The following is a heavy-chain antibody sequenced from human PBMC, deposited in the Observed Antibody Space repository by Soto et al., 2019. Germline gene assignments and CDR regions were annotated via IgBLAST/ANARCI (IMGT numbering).Heavy chain of an antibody. CDR2: VYCTGST. Sequence: SETLSLTCSVSGGSISGSYWSWIRQSPGKGLEWLGYVYCTGSTNYSPSLRSRVSISVDTSKNEFSLRLSSVTAADTAVYFCARSVAVPGAHIDYWGQGTQVTVSS. CDR3: ARSVAVPGAHIDY. D-gene: IGHD6-19*01. CDR1: GGSISGSY. V-gene: IGHV4-59*01. J-gene: IGHJ4*02.